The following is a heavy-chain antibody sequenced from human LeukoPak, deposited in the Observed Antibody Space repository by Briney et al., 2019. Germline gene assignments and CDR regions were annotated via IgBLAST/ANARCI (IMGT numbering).Heavy chain of an antibody. CDR1: GYTFTSYY. CDR3: ARENTYGYSYGMDV. V-gene: IGHV1-46*01. D-gene: IGHD3-22*01. CDR2: ISSSGGNT. J-gene: IGHJ6*02. Sequence: ASVKVSCKASGYTFTSYYMYWVRQAPGQGLEWMGIISSSGGNTSYAQNFQGRVTMTRDTSARIVYMELRSLRSEDTAVYYCARENTYGYSYGMDVWGQGTTVTVSS.